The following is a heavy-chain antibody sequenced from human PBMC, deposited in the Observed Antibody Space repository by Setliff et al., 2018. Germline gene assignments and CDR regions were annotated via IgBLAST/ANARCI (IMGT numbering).Heavy chain of an antibody. D-gene: IGHD3-3*01. J-gene: IGHJ6*03. CDR3: ARMTGFQYIDV. CDR2: VHYSGNI. CDR1: DDSISSRHYY. V-gene: IGHV4-39*01. Sequence: SSETLSLTCTVSDDSISSRHYYWAWIRQPPGKGLEWIGDVHYSGNIYYKPSLQTRATISLDTSTSQFYLRLHSVTAADTAVYYCARMTGFQYIDVWGKGTTVTAP.